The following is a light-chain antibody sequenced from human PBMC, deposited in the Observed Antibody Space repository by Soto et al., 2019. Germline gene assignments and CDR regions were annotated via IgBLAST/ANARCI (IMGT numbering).Light chain of an antibody. CDR3: CSYAGSFYV. Sequence: QSVLTQPASVSGSPGQSITISFTVTISDVVIYNLVSFYQQHPFKAPKLMIYDFIKLPSLFSNRFSVSNSGNTSSLTISGLQAEDEADYYSCSYAGSFYVFGTGTKVTVL. J-gene: IGLJ1*01. CDR1: ISDVVIYNL. V-gene: IGLV2-23*02. CDR2: DFI.